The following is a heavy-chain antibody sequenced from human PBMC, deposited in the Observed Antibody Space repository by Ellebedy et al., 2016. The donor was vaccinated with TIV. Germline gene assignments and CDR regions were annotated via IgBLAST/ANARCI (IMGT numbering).Heavy chain of an antibody. J-gene: IGHJ4*02. CDR2: ISTITNY. D-gene: IGHD3-22*01. CDR3: ARDKRESGFGV. Sequence: GESLKISCAASGFTFSTYSLNWVRQAPGKGLEWVSSISTITNYADSVKGRFTISRDDAQNSLYLQMNSLTAEDTAFYYCARDKRESGFGVWGQGTLVTVSS. CDR1: GFTFSTYS. V-gene: IGHV3-21*01.